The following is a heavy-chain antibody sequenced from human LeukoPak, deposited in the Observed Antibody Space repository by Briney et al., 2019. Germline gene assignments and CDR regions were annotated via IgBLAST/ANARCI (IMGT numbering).Heavy chain of an antibody. D-gene: IGHD5-24*01. Sequence: GGSLRLSCTISGLTLSNYELNWVRQAPGKGLEWVSYMSRSADRIDYADSVKGRFTMSRDNARNSLYLQMNNLRVEDTAVYYCATRVLYTGYKNWGQGTLVTVSS. CDR2: MSRSADRI. J-gene: IGHJ4*02. V-gene: IGHV3-48*03. CDR1: GLTLSNYE. CDR3: ATRVLYTGYKN.